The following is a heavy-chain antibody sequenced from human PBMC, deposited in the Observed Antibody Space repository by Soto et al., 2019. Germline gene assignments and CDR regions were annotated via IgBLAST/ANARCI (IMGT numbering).Heavy chain of an antibody. CDR2: IYWSDEK. Sequence: QITLKESGPTLVRPTQTLTLTCTFSGFSLTTGVGVTWIRQPPGKAPEWLALIYWSDEKRYSPSLKSRLTITKDTSKNQVVLIMTNVDPVDTATYYCAHRRHLEYYGSSNYYIDSWGQGTLVTVSS. V-gene: IGHV2-5*01. CDR1: GFSLTTGVG. CDR3: AHRRHLEYYGSSNYYIDS. J-gene: IGHJ4*02. D-gene: IGHD3-22*01.